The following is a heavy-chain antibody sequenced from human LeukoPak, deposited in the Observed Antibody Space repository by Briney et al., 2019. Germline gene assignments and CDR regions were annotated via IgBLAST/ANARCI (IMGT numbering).Heavy chain of an antibody. CDR2: ISAYNSNT. CDR3: ARDDSSGYYSLN. J-gene: IGHJ4*02. V-gene: IGHV1-18*01. D-gene: IGHD3-22*01. CDR1: GYTFTSYG. Sequence: SGKLSCKAAGYTFTSYGISWVRQAPGQGLEWMGWISAYNSNTNYAQKLQGRVTMTTDTSTSTTYMEMRSLTADDPATYYCARDDSSGYYSLNWGQGTLVTVSS.